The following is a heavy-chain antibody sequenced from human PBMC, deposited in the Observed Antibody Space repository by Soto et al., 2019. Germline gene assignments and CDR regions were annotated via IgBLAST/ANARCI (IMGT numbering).Heavy chain of an antibody. CDR3: ARAEAVMALDY. D-gene: IGHD6-19*01. CDR1: GYIFTNYW. Sequence: GESLKISCTGSGYIFTNYWVGWVRQMPGKGLEWMGIIYPGDSDTRYSPSFQGQVTISADKSISTAYLPWSSLKASDTAMYYCARAEAVMALDYWGQGTLVTVSS. J-gene: IGHJ4*02. V-gene: IGHV5-51*01. CDR2: IYPGDSDT.